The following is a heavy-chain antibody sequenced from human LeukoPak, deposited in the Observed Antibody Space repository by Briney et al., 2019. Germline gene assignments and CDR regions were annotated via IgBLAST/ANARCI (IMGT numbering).Heavy chain of an antibody. CDR3: ARDLGVEYYYDSSGSRDAFDI. Sequence: GASVKVSCKASGYTFTSYGISWVRQAPGQGLEWMGWISAYNGNTNYAQKLQGRVTMTTDTSTSTAYMELRSLRSDDAAVYYCARDLGVEYYYDSSGSRDAFDIWGQGTMVTVSS. J-gene: IGHJ3*02. V-gene: IGHV1-18*01. CDR2: ISAYNGNT. CDR1: GYTFTSYG. D-gene: IGHD3-22*01.